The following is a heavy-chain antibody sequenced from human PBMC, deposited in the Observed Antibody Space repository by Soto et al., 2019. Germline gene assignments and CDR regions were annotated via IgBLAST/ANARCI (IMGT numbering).Heavy chain of an antibody. CDR2: INTYNGNT. V-gene: IGHV1-18*01. CDR1: GYSFTSYG. Sequence: QVQLVQSGAEVKKPGASVKVSCKASGYSFTSYGITWVRQAPGQGLEWMGWINTYNGNTNYAQKLQGRVTMTTDTSTSTAYMELRSLRSDDTAVYYCAREPAPGDWFDPWGQGTLVTVSS. CDR3: AREPAPGDWFDP. J-gene: IGHJ5*02. D-gene: IGHD6-13*01.